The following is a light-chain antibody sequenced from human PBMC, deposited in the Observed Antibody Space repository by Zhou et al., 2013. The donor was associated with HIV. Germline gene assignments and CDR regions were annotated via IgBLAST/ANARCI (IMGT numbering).Light chain of an antibody. CDR2: GAS. J-gene: IGKJ1*01. CDR3: QQYNNWPRGT. V-gene: IGKV3-15*01. CDR1: QSVKSN. Sequence: EIVMTQSPATLSVSPGERATLSCRASQSVKSNLAWYQQKRGQAPRLLIYGASTRATGIPARFSGSGSGTEFTLTISSLQSEDFAVYYCQQYNNWPRGTFGQGTKVEIK.